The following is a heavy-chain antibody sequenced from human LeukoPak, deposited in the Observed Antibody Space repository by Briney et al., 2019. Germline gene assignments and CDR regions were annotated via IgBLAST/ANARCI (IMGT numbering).Heavy chain of an antibody. Sequence: GRSLRLSCAASGFTFSSYGMHWVRQAPGKGLEWVAFIRYDGSNKCYADSVKGRFTISRDNSKNTLYLQMNSLRAEDTAVYYCAKDHRGYYYDSSGYRGFDYWGQGTLVTVSS. D-gene: IGHD3-22*01. CDR2: IRYDGSNK. V-gene: IGHV3-30*02. J-gene: IGHJ4*02. CDR1: GFTFSSYG. CDR3: AKDHRGYYYDSSGYRGFDY.